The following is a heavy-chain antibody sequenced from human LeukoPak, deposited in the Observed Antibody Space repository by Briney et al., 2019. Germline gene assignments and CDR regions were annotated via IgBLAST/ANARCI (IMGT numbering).Heavy chain of an antibody. Sequence: SETLSLTCTVSGGSISSSSYYWGWIRQPPGKGLEWLGSIYYSGSTYYNPSLKSRVTISVDTSKNQFSLKLSSVTAADTAVYYCARRAHYYGSGSYYYYFDYWGQGTLVTVSS. CDR3: ARRAHYYGSGSYYYYFDY. CDR2: IYYSGST. V-gene: IGHV4-39*01. D-gene: IGHD3-10*01. CDR1: GGSISSSSYY. J-gene: IGHJ4*02.